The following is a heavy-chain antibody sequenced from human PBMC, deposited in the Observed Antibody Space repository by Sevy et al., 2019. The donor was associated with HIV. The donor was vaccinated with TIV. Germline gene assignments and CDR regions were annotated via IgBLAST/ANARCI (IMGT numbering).Heavy chain of an antibody. CDR1: GGSVRSSPYY. D-gene: IGHD2-2*01. V-gene: IGHV4-39*01. Sequence: SETLSLTCSVSGGSVRSSPYYWGWIRQSPGKGLEWIGSTYYSGRTNYNPSLKSRVMISVDTSRSRFSLKLNSVTAADTAVYYCAASLPLNVVCSSTSCYGAFDYWGQGTAVTVSS. CDR2: TYYSGRT. CDR3: AASLPLNVVCSSTSCYGAFDY. J-gene: IGHJ4*02.